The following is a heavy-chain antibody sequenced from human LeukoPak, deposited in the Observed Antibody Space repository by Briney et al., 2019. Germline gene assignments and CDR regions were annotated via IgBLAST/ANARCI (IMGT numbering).Heavy chain of an antibody. Sequence: GGSLRLSCAASGFTFSSYGMSWVRKAPGKGLEWVSSIGGSGANTYYADSVKGRFTISRDNSKSTMYLQMNGLRAEDTAVYHCAKTNGYYDLWGQGTLVTVSS. CDR3: AKTNGYYDL. V-gene: IGHV3-23*01. CDR2: IGGSGANT. J-gene: IGHJ4*02. D-gene: IGHD3-22*01. CDR1: GFTFSSYG.